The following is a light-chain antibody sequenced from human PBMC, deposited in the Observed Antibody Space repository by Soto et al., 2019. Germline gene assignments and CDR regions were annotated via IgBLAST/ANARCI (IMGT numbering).Light chain of an antibody. J-gene: IGKJ5*01. CDR1: QSISSY. Sequence: DIQMTQSPSSLSASVGDRVTITCRASQSISSYLNWYQQKPGKAPKLLIYAASSLQSGVPSRFSGSGSGTDFTLTISSLQPEDFATNYCQQSNSTPITFGQGTRLEIK. V-gene: IGKV1-39*01. CDR2: AAS. CDR3: QQSNSTPIT.